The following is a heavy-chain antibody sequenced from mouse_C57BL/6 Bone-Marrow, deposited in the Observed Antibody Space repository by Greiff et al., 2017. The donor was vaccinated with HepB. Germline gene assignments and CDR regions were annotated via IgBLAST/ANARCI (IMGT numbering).Heavy chain of an antibody. Sequence: EVKLVESGEGLVKPGGSLKLSCAASGFTFSSYAMSWVRQTPEKRLEWVAYISSGGDYIYYADTVKGRFTISRDNARNTLYLQMSSLKSEDTAMYYCARRGYDGYYYAMDYWGQGTSVTVSS. CDR3: ARRGYDGYYYAMDY. J-gene: IGHJ4*01. CDR1: GFTFSSYA. D-gene: IGHD2-3*01. V-gene: IGHV5S21*01. CDR2: ISSGGDYI.